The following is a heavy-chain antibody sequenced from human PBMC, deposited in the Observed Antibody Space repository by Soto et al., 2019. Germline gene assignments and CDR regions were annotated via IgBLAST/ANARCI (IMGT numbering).Heavy chain of an antibody. Sequence: QVQLVQSGAEVKKPGSSVKVSCKASGGTFSSYAISWVRQAPGQGLEWMGGIIPIFGTANYAQKFQGRVTITADESTSTAYMELSSLRSEDTAVYYCARVASAARLDYYYYGMDVWGQGTTVTVSS. CDR3: ARVASAARLDYYYYGMDV. J-gene: IGHJ6*02. V-gene: IGHV1-69*01. CDR1: GGTFSSYA. D-gene: IGHD2-2*01. CDR2: IIPIFGTA.